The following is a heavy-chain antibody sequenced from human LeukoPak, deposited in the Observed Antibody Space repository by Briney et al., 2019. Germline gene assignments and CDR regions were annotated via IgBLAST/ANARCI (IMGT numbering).Heavy chain of an antibody. V-gene: IGHV5-51*01. CDR1: GSSFTSYW. Sequence: GESLQISCQGSGSSFTSYWIGWVRQLPGKGLEWMGIIYPGDSDTRYSPSFQGQVTISADKSISTAYLQWSSLKASDTAMYYCARLSGDPRPYYYYYYMDVWGKGTTVTVSS. CDR2: IYPGDSDT. D-gene: IGHD4-17*01. J-gene: IGHJ6*03. CDR3: ARLSGDPRPYYYYYYMDV.